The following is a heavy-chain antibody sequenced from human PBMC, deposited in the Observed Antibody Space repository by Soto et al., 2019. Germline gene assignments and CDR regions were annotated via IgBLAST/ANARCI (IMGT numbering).Heavy chain of an antibody. D-gene: IGHD1-1*01. CDR3: ARESRSELGTVEY. V-gene: IGHV4-4*07. Sequence: QVRLQESGPGLVKPSETLSLTCTVSGASISNYYWSWIRQPAGKGLECLGRIYASGTTTYNPSLRSRVTMSVDTSKNQFSLNLNSVTAADTDVYYCARESRSELGTVEYWGQGTLVTVSS. CDR2: IYASGTT. CDR1: GASISNYY. J-gene: IGHJ4*02.